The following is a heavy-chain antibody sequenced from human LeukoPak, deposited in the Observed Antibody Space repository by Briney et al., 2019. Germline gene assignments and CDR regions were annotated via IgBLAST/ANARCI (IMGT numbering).Heavy chain of an antibody. CDR1: GFTFSSYA. J-gene: IGHJ4*02. V-gene: IGHV3-64D*06. CDR3: VTLGGFRSSSSGILFDY. Sequence: GSLRLSCSASGFTFSSYAMHWVRQAPGKGLEYVSAISSNGGSTYYADSVKGRFTISRDNSKNTLYLQMGSLRAEDTAVYYCVTLGGFRSSSSGILFDYWGQGTLSPSPQ. CDR2: ISSNGGST. D-gene: IGHD6-6*01.